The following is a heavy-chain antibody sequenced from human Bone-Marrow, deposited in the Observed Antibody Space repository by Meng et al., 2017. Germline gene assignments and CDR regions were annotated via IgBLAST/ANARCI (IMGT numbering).Heavy chain of an antibody. CDR1: RFTFSRYW. CDR3: AREIIGAASAFDI. CDR2: IKEDGSEK. D-gene: IGHD2/OR15-2a*01. J-gene: IGHJ3*02. V-gene: IGHV3-7*01. Sequence: GESLKISCAASRFTFSRYWMSWVRQAPGKGLKWVANIKEDGSEKNYVDSVEGRFTISRDNAKNSLFLQMNSLRAEDTAVYYCAREIIGAASAFDIWGQGTLVTVSS.